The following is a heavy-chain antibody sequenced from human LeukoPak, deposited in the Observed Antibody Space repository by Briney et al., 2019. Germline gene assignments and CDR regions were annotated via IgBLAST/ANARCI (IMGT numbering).Heavy chain of an antibody. D-gene: IGHD5-12*01. CDR2: IYFSGST. CDR1: GGSVSSGGNY. CDR3: AREPTSGREPTSGRPLDY. J-gene: IGHJ4*02. V-gene: IGHV4-31*03. Sequence: PSETLSLTCTVSGGSVSSGGNYWSWIRQHPRKGLEWIGYIYFSGSTYYNPSLKSRITNSIDTSKNQFSLELSSVTDADTAVYYCAREPTSGREPTSGRPLDYWGQGTLVTVSS.